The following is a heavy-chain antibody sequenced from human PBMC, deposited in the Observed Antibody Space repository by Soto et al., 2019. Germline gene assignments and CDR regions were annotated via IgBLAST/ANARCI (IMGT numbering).Heavy chain of an antibody. CDR2: MNPNSGNT. CDR1: GYTFTSYD. CDR3: ARQGGSPAMVTRAGDGMDV. Sequence: QVQLVQSGAEVKKPGASVKVSCKASGYTFTSYDINWVRQANGQGLEWMGWMNPNSGNTGYAQKLQWRVTMTRNTSIITAYMELSSLRYECTVVYYYARQGGSPAMVTRAGDGMDVWGQGTTVTVSS. D-gene: IGHD5-18*01. J-gene: IGHJ6*02. V-gene: IGHV1-8*02.